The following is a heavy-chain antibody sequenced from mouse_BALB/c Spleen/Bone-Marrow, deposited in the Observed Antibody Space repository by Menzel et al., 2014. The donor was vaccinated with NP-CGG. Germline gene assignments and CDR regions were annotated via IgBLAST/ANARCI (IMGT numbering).Heavy chain of an antibody. V-gene: IGHV14-3*02. D-gene: IGHD2-10*02. Sequence: VQLKQSGAELVKPGASVKLSCTASGFNFKDTYMHWVKQRPEQGLEWIGRIDPANGNTKYDPKFQGKATITADTSSTTAYLQLSSLTSEDPAFDYCAVSEWYGNCFAFMAYWGQGTLVTVS. CDR3: AVSEWYGNCFAFMAY. J-gene: IGHJ4*01. CDR1: GFNFKDTY. CDR2: IDPANGNT.